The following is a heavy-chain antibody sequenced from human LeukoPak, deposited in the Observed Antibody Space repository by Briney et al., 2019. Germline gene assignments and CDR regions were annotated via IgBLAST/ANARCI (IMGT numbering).Heavy chain of an antibody. J-gene: IGHJ6*03. CDR3: AKDTVKVTTIRRVPHYMDV. V-gene: IGHV3-30*02. CDR1: GFTFISYG. CDR2: IRYDGSNK. Sequence: GGSLRLSCAASGFTFISYGMHWVRQAPGKGLEWVTFIRYDGSNKYYADSVKGRFIISRDNSKNTLYLQMNSLRAEDTAVYYCAKDTVKVTTIRRVPHYMDVWGKGATVTISS. D-gene: IGHD5-12*01.